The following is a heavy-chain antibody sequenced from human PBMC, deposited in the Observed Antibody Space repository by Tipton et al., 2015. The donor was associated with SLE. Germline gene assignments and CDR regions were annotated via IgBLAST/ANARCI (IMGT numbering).Heavy chain of an antibody. D-gene: IGHD3-16*02. V-gene: IGHV4-4*02. Sequence: TLSLTCAVSGGSIRSSNWWSWVRQPPGKGLEWIGEIHHSGSTNSNPSLKSRVTISVDKSKNQFSLKLSSVTAADTAVYYCAQAHLWGSYRYASDIWGQGTMVTVSS. CDR2: IHHSGST. J-gene: IGHJ3*02. CDR3: AQAHLWGSYRYASDI. CDR1: GGSIRSSNW.